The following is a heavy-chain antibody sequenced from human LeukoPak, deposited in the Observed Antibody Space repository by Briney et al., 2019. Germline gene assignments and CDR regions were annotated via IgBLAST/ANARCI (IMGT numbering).Heavy chain of an antibody. CDR2: IKQDGSEK. D-gene: IGHD1-1*01. V-gene: IGHV3-7*01. Sequence: RAGGSLKLSCAASGFTFSSYWMSWVRQAPGKGLEWVANIKQDGSEKYYVDSMKGRFTISRDNAKNSLYLQMNSLRAEDTAVYYCAGRGTRDSDAFDIWGQGTMVTVTS. CDR1: GFTFSSYW. J-gene: IGHJ3*02. CDR3: AGRGTRDSDAFDI.